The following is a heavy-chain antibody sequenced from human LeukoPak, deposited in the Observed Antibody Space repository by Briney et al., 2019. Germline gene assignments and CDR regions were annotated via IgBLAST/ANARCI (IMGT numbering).Heavy chain of an antibody. CDR3: TRVRPYCDGECFDY. V-gene: IGHV1-2*02. CDR1: GYTFTGYY. D-gene: IGHD2-21*01. Sequence: ASVKVSCKASGYTFTGYYLHWMRQAPGQGLEWMGWINPNSGVTNYAQKFQGRVTMTGDTSIYTASMELRSLRSDDTAVYYCTRVRPYCDGECFDYWGQGTLVTVSS. CDR2: INPNSGVT. J-gene: IGHJ4*02.